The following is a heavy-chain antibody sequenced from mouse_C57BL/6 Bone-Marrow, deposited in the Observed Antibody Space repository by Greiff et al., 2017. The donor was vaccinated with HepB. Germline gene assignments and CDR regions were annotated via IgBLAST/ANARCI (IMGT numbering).Heavy chain of an antibody. CDR3: ARGGYPWYFDV. V-gene: IGHV1-75*01. D-gene: IGHD2-2*01. Sequence: VQLQQSGPVLAKPGASVKISCKASGYTFTGYYINWVKQRPGQGLEWIGWIFPGSGSTYYNEKFKGKATLTVDKSSSTAYMLLSSLTSEDSAVYVRARGGYPWYFDVWGTGTTVTVSS. CDR1: GYTFTGYY. J-gene: IGHJ1*03. CDR2: IFPGSGST.